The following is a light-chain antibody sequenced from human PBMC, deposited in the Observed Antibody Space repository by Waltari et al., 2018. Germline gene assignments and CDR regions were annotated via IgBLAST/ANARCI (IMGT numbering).Light chain of an antibody. CDR2: DIS. Sequence: QSALTQPRSVSGSPGQSVTISCPGTSSDVGASNFVSWYQQHPGKAPKVILYDISRRPSGVPDRFSGSRSGNTASLTISGLRSEDEADYYCSSFAGTYTYVFGGGTKVTVL. V-gene: IGLV2-11*01. CDR1: SSDVGASNF. CDR3: SSFAGTYTYV. J-gene: IGLJ1*01.